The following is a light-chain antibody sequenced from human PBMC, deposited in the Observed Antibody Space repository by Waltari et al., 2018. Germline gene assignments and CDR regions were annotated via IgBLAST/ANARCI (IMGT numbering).Light chain of an antibody. CDR2: EDN. Sequence: NFMLTQPHSVSESPGKTLTISCTRRSGSIASNYVQWYQQLPGSAPINVIYEDNERPSVFPDRFSGSIDSSYNSAPLTFSGLKTEDEDDYYCQSYNSSNVIFGGGTNLTVL. V-gene: IGLV6-57*04. CDR3: QSYNSSNVI. CDR1: SGSIASNY. J-gene: IGLJ2*01.